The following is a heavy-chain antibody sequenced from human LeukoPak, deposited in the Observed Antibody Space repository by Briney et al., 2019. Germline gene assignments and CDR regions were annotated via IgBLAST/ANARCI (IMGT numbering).Heavy chain of an antibody. CDR1: GYTFSNYA. D-gene: IGHD6-19*01. V-gene: IGHV1-3*01. J-gene: IGHJ4*02. Sequence: ASVKVSCKASGYTFSNYAIHWVRQAPGQRLEWMGWISAGNGNTKYSQKFQGRVIITRDTSASTDYMELSSLTSEDAAVYFCARDAASGWHFYFDYWGQGTLVTVSS. CDR2: ISAGNGNT. CDR3: ARDAASGWHFYFDY.